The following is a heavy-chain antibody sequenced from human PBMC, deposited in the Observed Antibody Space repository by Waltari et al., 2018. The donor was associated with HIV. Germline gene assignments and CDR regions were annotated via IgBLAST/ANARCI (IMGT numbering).Heavy chain of an antibody. V-gene: IGHV1-69*06. CDR1: GGTFSSYA. CDR3: ARERGIAVAAPGAFDI. D-gene: IGHD6-19*01. CDR2: IIPCFGTA. J-gene: IGHJ3*02. Sequence: QVQLVQSGAEVKKPGSSVKVSCKASGGTFSSYAISWVRQAPGQGLEWMGGIIPCFGTANYGQKFQGRVTITADKATSTAYMELGSLRAEDTAVYYCARERGIAVAAPGAFDIWGQGTMVTVSS.